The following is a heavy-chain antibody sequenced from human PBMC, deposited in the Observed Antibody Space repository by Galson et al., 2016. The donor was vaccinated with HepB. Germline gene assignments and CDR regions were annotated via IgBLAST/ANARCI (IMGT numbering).Heavy chain of an antibody. J-gene: IGHJ4*02. V-gene: IGHV3-48*02. D-gene: IGHD3-22*01. CDR3: ARGYYANNGYKFFDL. CDR2: IGSRSDNI. Sequence: SLRLSCAASGFSFSSYNMNWVRQAPGKGLEWVSYIGSRSDNIKYVDSVKGRFTISRDNDKSSLYLQMNSLRDDDTAMYYCARGYYANNGYKFFDLWGQGALVTVSS. CDR1: GFSFSSYN.